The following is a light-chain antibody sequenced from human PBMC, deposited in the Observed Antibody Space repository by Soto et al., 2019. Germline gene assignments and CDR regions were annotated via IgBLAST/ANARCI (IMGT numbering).Light chain of an antibody. CDR3: QLYGTSPKT. CDR1: ETVAGSY. V-gene: IGKV3-20*01. J-gene: IGKJ1*01. Sequence: EIVLTQSPVTLSLSPGERATLSCRASETVAGSYLAWYQQKPGQAPRLLIHGASTRATGIADRFSGSGSGTDFTLTISRLEPEDFAVYYCQLYGTSPKTFGQGT. CDR2: GAS.